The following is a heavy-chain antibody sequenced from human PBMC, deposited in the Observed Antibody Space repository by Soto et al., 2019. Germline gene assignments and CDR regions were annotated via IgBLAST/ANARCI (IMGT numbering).Heavy chain of an antibody. CDR1: GATFRSYA. D-gene: IGHD4-17*01. V-gene: IGHV1-69*01. J-gene: IGHJ6*02. Sequence: VQLVQSGAEVKKPGSSVKVSCRASGATFRSYAFTWVRQAPGQGLEWMGGISPIFGSTIYARQFQGRVTITADHSASTAYMELNSLSSEDTAVYYCAGDYGVYDWYGMDVWGQGTTVTVSS. CDR2: ISPIFGST. CDR3: AGDYGVYDWYGMDV.